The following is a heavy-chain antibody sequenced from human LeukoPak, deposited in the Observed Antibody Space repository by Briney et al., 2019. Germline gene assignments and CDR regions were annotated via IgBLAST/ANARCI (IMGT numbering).Heavy chain of an antibody. Sequence: SETLSLTCAVYGGSFSGYYWSWIRQPPGKGLECIGYIYYSGSTNYNPSLKSRVTISVDTSKNQFSLTLTSVTAADTAVYYCARVESDDYNQSWFDPWGQGTLVTVSS. CDR2: IYYSGST. J-gene: IGHJ5*02. D-gene: IGHD5-24*01. V-gene: IGHV4-59*01. CDR1: GGSFSGYY. CDR3: ARVESDDYNQSWFDP.